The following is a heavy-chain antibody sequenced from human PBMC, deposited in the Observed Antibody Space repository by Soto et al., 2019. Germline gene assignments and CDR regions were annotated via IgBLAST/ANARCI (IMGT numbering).Heavy chain of an antibody. CDR2: VYNSGST. CDR1: GGSISSNY. J-gene: IGHJ4*02. V-gene: IGHV4-59*01. Sequence: TLSLTCTVSGGSISSNYWTWIRQPPGKGLEWIGYVYNSGSTNYNPSLKSLVTISEDTSKSQFSLKVNSMTAADTAVYYCARYRREAVAGYTLDNWGQGILVTVSS. CDR3: ARYRREAVAGYTLDN. D-gene: IGHD6-13*01.